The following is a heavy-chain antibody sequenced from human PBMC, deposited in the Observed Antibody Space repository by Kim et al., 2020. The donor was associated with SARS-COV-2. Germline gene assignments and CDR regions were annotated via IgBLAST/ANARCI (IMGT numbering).Heavy chain of an antibody. D-gene: IGHD1-1*01. J-gene: IGHJ4*02. CDR1: GFIFSSYG. V-gene: IGHV3-30*18. Sequence: GGSLRLSCAASGFIFSSYGMYWVRQAPVKGLEWVALISNDGIKKYYADSVKGRFTISRDNSKNTLYLQMDSLRAEDTAVYYCAKRANWNFDYWGQGTLVTVSS. CDR3: AKRANWNFDY. CDR2: ISNDGIKK.